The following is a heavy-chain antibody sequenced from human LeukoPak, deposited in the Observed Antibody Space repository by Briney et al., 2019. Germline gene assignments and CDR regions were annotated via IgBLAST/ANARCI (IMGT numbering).Heavy chain of an antibody. Sequence: LXXXXXXSGGXIXSYYWSWIRQPAGKGLEWIGRIYTSGSTNYNPSLKSRVTMSVDTSKNQFSLKLSSVTAADTAVYYCARSDRMYYDFWSGPSNDAFDIWGQGTMVTVSS. J-gene: IGHJ3*02. CDR1: GGXIXSYY. V-gene: IGHV4-4*07. CDR2: IYTSGST. D-gene: IGHD3-3*01. CDR3: ARSDRMYYDFWSGPSNDAFDI.